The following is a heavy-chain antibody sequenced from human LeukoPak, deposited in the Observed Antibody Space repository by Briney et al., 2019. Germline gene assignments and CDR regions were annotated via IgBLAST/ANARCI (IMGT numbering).Heavy chain of an antibody. CDR1: GYSISSDYY. V-gene: IGHV4-38-2*02. Sequence: PSETLSLTCTVSGYSISSDYYWGWIRQPPGRGLEWIGTIHHSGSTYYNPSLKGRVTMSVDTSKNQFPLRLNSVTAADTATYYCARGLAWELLVPFDFWGQGTLVTVSS. CDR3: ARGLAWELLVPFDF. D-gene: IGHD1-26*01. CDR2: IHHSGST. J-gene: IGHJ4*02.